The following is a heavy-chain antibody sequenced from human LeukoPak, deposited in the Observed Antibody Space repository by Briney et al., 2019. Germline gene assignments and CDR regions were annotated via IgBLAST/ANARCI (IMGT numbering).Heavy chain of an antibody. CDR2: MLFDGTNK. V-gene: IGHV3-30-3*01. Sequence: GRSLRLSCTGSGFTLSSYAVHWVRQAPGKGLEWVAVMLFDGTNKRYAESVKGRFTVSRDNSKNSVYLQMNSLRLDDTAIYYCVRESLLFLAVDGPFDYWGQGTLVTVSS. CDR3: VRESLLFLAVDGPFDY. J-gene: IGHJ4*02. CDR1: GFTLSSYA. D-gene: IGHD6-13*01.